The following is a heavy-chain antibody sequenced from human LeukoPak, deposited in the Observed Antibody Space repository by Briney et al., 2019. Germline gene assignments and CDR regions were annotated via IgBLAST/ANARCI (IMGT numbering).Heavy chain of an antibody. Sequence: GGSLRLSCADSGCTFSSYAMSWVRQAPGKGLEWVSAISGSGGSTYYADSVKGRFTISRDNSKNTLYLQMNSLRAEDTAVYYCAKVLVAGIWNWFDPWGQGTLVTVSS. V-gene: IGHV3-23*01. J-gene: IGHJ5*02. CDR2: ISGSGGST. CDR3: AKVLVAGIWNWFDP. CDR1: GCTFSSYA. D-gene: IGHD6-19*01.